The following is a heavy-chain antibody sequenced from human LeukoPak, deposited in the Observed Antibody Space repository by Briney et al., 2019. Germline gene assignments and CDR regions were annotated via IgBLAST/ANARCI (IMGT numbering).Heavy chain of an antibody. V-gene: IGHV4-34*01. CDR2: INHSGST. J-gene: IGHJ4*02. D-gene: IGHD6-13*01. CDR1: GRAFIGYY. CDR3: GPSSSSWYMILL. Sequence: SETLSLTCAVYGRAFIGYYWSWIRQPPGKGLEWIGEINHSGSTNYNPSLKSRVTISVDTSKNQFSLKLSSVTAADTAVYYCGPSSSSWYMILLWGQGTLVTVSS.